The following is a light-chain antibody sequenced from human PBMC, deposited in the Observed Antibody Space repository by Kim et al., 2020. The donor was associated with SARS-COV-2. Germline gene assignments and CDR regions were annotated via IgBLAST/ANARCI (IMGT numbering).Light chain of an antibody. V-gene: IGLV3-19*01. J-gene: IGLJ3*02. Sequence: GQTVRITCQGDSLRSYYASWYQQKPGQAPVLVIYGKNNRPSGIPDRFAGSSSGNTASLTITGAQAEDEADYYCNSRDSSGNRPHWVFGGGTKLTVL. CDR1: SLRSYY. CDR3: NSRDSSGNRPHWV. CDR2: GKN.